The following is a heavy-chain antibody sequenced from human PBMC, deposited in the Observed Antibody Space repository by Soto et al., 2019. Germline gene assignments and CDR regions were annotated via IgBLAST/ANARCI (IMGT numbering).Heavy chain of an antibody. CDR3: ARDLKVAAYYYYMDV. Sequence: ASVKVSCKASGYTFTSYAMHWVRQAPGQRLEWMGWINAGNGNTKYSQKFQGRVTITRDTSASTAYMELSSLRSEDTAVYYCARDLKVAAYYYYMDVWGKGTTVTVSS. V-gene: IGHV1-3*01. CDR1: GYTFTSYA. D-gene: IGHD6-19*01. CDR2: INAGNGNT. J-gene: IGHJ6*03.